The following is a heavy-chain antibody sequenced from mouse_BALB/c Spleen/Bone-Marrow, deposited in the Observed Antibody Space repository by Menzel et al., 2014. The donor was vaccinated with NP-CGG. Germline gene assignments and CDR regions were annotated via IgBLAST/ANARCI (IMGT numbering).Heavy chain of an antibody. D-gene: IGHD2-1*01. CDR2: IWRGGST. CDR1: GFSLTSYG. V-gene: IGHV2-5-1*01. CDR3: AKRGNYGYFDY. Sequence: QVQLQQSGPSLVQPSQSLSITCTVSGFSLTSYGVHWVRQSPGKGLEWLGVIWRGGSTDYNAAFMSRLSITKDNSKIQVFFKMNSLQADDTAICYCAKRGNYGYFDYWGQGTTLTVSS. J-gene: IGHJ2*01.